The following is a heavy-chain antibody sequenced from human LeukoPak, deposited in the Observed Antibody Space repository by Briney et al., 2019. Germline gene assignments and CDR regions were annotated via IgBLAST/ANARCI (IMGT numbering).Heavy chain of an antibody. CDR3: AREREFTYYDILTGYYTQLDAFDI. CDR1: GGSISSYY. Sequence: PSETLSLTCTVSGGSISSYYWSWIRQPAGKGLEWIGRIYTSGSTNYNPSLKSRVTMSVDTSKNQFSLKLSSVTAADTAVYYCAREREFTYYDILTGYYTQLDAFDIWGQGTMVTVSS. J-gene: IGHJ3*02. V-gene: IGHV4-4*07. CDR2: IYTSGST. D-gene: IGHD3-9*01.